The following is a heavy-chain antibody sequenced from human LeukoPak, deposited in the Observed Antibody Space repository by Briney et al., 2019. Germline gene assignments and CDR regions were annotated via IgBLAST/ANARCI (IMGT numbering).Heavy chain of an antibody. J-gene: IGHJ4*02. V-gene: IGHV2-70*11. CDR3: ARIRIAAGYFDY. CDR1: GFSLSTNGMC. Sequence: SGPALVKHTQSLTLTCTFSGFSLSTNGMCVSWIRQTPGTALEWLARIDWDDDKYYSTSLKTRLTISKDSSKNQVVRTMTNMDPVDTATYYCARIRIAAGYFDYWGQGTLVTVSS. D-gene: IGHD6-13*01. CDR2: IDWDDDK.